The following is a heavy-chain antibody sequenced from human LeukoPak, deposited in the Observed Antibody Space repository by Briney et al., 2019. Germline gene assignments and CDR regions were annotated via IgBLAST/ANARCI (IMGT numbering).Heavy chain of an antibody. CDR1: GFTFSSYW. J-gene: IGHJ4*02. CDR3: AAHRSYSSGWYSDY. V-gene: IGHV3-74*01. CDR2: INSDGSST. D-gene: IGHD6-19*01. Sequence: GGSLRLSCAASGFTFSSYWMHWVRQAPGKGLVWVSRINSDGSSTSYADSVKGRFTISRDNAKNSLYLQMNSLRAEDTAVYYCAAHRSYSSGWYSDYWGQGTLVTVSS.